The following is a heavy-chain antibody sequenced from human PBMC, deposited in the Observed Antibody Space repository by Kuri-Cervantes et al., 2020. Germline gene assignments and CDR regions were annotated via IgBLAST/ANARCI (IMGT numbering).Heavy chain of an antibody. D-gene: IGHD6-6*01. V-gene: IGHV3-13*01. Sequence: GESPKTPCAASGFTFSSYDMHWVRQATGKGLDWVSAIGTAGDTYYQGSVKGRFTISRENAKNSLYLQMNSLRAGDTAVYYCARTSSPDYFDYWGQGTLVTVSS. CDR2: IGTAGDT. J-gene: IGHJ4*02. CDR1: GFTFSSYD. CDR3: ARTSSPDYFDY.